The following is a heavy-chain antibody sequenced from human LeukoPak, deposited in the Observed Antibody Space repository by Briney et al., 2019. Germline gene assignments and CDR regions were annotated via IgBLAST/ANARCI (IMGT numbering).Heavy chain of an antibody. V-gene: IGHV3-74*01. Sequence: GGSLRLSCAASGFTFSSYWMHWVRQAPGKGLVWVSRINTDGSSTSYADSVKGRFTISRDNAKKSLYLQMNSLRAEDTAVYYCARDSVLRGVIITSFDYWGQGTLVTVSS. J-gene: IGHJ4*02. CDR3: ARDSVLRGVIITSFDY. CDR1: GFTFSSYW. D-gene: IGHD3-10*01. CDR2: INTDGSST.